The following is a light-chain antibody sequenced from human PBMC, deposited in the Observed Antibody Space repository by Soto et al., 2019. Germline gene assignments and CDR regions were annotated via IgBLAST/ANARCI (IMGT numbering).Light chain of an antibody. V-gene: IGKV1-5*01. J-gene: IGKJ1*01. Sequence: DIQMTQSPSTLSASAGDTVTITCRASRSVSTFLAWYQQKPGKAPKLLIFDASSLKGGVPSRFSGSGSGTAFTLTISSLQPDDFATDYCQQYDSYSWTFGQGPRVEIK. CDR3: QQYDSYSWT. CDR1: RSVSTF. CDR2: DAS.